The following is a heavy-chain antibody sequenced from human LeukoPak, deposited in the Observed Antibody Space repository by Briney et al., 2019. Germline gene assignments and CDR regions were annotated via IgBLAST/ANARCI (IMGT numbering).Heavy chain of an antibody. CDR2: MNPNSGNT. V-gene: IGHV1-8*01. Sequence: ASVKVSCKASGYTFTSYDINWVRQATGQGLEWMGWMNPNSGNTGYAQKFQGRVTMTRNTSISTAYMELSSLRSEDTAVYYCARGTRRRIAVAGTGIYYFDYWGQGTLVTVSS. D-gene: IGHD6-19*01. CDR1: GYTFTSYD. CDR3: ARGTRRRIAVAGTGIYYFDY. J-gene: IGHJ4*02.